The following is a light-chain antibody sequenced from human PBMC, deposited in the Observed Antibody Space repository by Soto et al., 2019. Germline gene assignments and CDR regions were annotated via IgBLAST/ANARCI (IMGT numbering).Light chain of an antibody. CDR2: EDT. V-gene: IGLV2-23*01. CDR3: CSSARSSNFYV. Sequence: QSALTQPASVSGSPGQSITISCTGTSSDVGSYNLVSWYQQHAGKAPKLMIYEDTKRASGVSHLFSGSNYGNTASVTISGLQAEAEDDYYCCSSARSSNFYVFGTGTKLTVL. J-gene: IGLJ1*01. CDR1: SSDVGSYNL.